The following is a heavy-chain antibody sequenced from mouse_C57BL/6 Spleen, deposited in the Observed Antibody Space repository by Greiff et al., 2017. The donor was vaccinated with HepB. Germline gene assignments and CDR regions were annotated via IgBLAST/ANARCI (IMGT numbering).Heavy chain of an antibody. V-gene: IGHV1-50*01. CDR3: ARWDTTVVAYYYAMDY. CDR1: GYTFTSYW. CDR2: IDPSDSYT. D-gene: IGHD1-1*01. Sequence: VQLQQSGAELVKPGASVKLSCKASGYTFTSYWMQWVKQRPGQGLEWIGEIDPSDSYTNYNQKFKGKATLTVDTSASTAYMQLSSLTSEDSAVYYCARWDTTVVAYYYAMDYWGQGTSVTVSS. J-gene: IGHJ4*01.